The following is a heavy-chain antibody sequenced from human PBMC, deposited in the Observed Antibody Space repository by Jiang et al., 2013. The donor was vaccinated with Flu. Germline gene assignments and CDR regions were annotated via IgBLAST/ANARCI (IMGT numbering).Heavy chain of an antibody. Sequence: FSSYAISWVRQAPGQGLEWMGGIIPIFGTANYAQKFQGRVTITADESTSTAYMELSSLRSEDTAVYYCARDVGPIYYFDYWGQGTLVTVSS. CDR3: ARDVGPIYYFDY. V-gene: IGHV1-69*01. CDR1: FSSYA. J-gene: IGHJ4*02. CDR2: IIPIFGTA. D-gene: IGHD1-26*01.